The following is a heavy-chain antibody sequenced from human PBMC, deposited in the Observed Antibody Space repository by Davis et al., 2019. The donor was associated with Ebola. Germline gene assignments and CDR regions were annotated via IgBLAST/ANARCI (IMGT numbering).Heavy chain of an antibody. Sequence: PAGSLRLSCAAPGFTFSSYAMHWVRQAPGKGLEWVAVISYDGSNKYYADSVKGRFTISRDNSKNTLDLQMNSLRAEDTAGYDCARDVNVVIPAAIRGKFDPWGQGTLVTVCS. D-gene: IGHD2-2*02. CDR3: ARDVNVVIPAAIRGKFDP. J-gene: IGHJ5*02. V-gene: IGHV3-30-3*01. CDR2: ISYDGSNK. CDR1: GFTFSSYA.